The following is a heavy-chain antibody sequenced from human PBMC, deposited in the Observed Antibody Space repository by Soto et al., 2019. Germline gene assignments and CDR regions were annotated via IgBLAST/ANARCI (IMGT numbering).Heavy chain of an antibody. CDR2: INTDGGSS. Sequence: EVQLVESGGDLVQPGGSLSLSCAASGFTFSGHWMHWVRQVPGKGLEWVSRINTDGGSSAYADSVKGRFPISRDNAKNPLYVQMNGLRAEDTAVYYCSREAGYCSRASCYRRAFDTWGQVTTVTVSS. CDR1: GFTFSGHW. V-gene: IGHV3-74*03. D-gene: IGHD2-2*01. CDR3: SREAGYCSRASCYRRAFDT. J-gene: IGHJ3*02.